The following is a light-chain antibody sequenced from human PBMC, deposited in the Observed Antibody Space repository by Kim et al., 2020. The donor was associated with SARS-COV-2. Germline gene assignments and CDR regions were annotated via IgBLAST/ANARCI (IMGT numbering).Light chain of an antibody. Sequence: DIQMTQSPSTLSASVGDRVTITCRASQSIGNWLAWYQQKPGKAPKLLMYKTSTLETGVPSRFSGSGSGTEFTLTISSLHPDDFATYYCQQYDNYWTFGQGTKVDIK. CDR2: KTS. CDR1: QSIGNW. CDR3: QQYDNYWT. J-gene: IGKJ1*01. V-gene: IGKV1-5*03.